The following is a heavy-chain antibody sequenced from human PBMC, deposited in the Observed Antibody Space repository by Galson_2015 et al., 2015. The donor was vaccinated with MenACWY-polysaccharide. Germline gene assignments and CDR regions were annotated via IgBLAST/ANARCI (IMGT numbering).Heavy chain of an antibody. CDR1: GFTFSNYW. CDR2: IKKDGSEK. Sequence: SLRLSCAASGFTFSNYWMTWVRQAPGKGLEWVANIKKDGSEKYYVDSVKGRFTISRDNALYLQVNSLRAEDTAVYFCARGHYGMDVWGQETTVTVSS. CDR3: ARGHYGMDV. J-gene: IGHJ6*02. V-gene: IGHV3-7*01.